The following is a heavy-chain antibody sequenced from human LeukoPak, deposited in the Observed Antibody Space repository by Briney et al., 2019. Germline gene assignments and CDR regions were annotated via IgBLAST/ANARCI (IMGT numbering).Heavy chain of an antibody. Sequence: PGGSLRLSCAASGFTFSNYGMTWVRQAPGRGLEWVSGISNGGTNTYYTDSVKGRFTISRDNSRNTLYLQMNSLRADYTARYYCAKDFVYGSRFPRPLDYWGQGTLVTVSS. CDR3: AKDFVYGSRFPRPLDY. CDR1: GFTFSNYG. J-gene: IGHJ4*02. CDR2: ISNGGTNT. D-gene: IGHD3-3*01. V-gene: IGHV3-23*01.